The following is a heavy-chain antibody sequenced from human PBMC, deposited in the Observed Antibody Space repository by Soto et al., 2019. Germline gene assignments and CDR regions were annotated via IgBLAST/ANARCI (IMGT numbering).Heavy chain of an antibody. V-gene: IGHV1-18*01. CDR2: ISAYNGNT. Sequence: GASVKVSCKASGYTFTSYGISWVRQAPGQGLEWMGWISAYNGNTNYAQKLQGRVTMTTDTSTSTAYMELRSLRSDDTAVYYCAKRTPYCSSTSCYLLDYWXQGTLVTVSS. D-gene: IGHD2-2*01. CDR1: GYTFTSYG. CDR3: AKRTPYCSSTSCYLLDY. J-gene: IGHJ4*02.